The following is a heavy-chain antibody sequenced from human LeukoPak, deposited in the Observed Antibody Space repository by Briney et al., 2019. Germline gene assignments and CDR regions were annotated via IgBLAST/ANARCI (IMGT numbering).Heavy chain of an antibody. D-gene: IGHD3-10*01. CDR1: GDSISGGAFS. V-gene: IGHV4-30-2*01. CDR2: IFHTGST. CDR3: ARELWFANAPGSWLDP. J-gene: IGHJ5*02. Sequence: PSQTLSLTCVVSGDSISGGAFSWRWIRQPPGKGLEWIGYIFHTGSTFYNPSLKSRVTISVDNSKNQFSLRLTSVTAADTAVYYCARELWFANAPGSWLDPWGQGTLVTVSS.